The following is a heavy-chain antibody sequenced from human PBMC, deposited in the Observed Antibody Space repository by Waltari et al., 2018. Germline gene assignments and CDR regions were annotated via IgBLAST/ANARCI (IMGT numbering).Heavy chain of an antibody. V-gene: IGHV3-21*01. J-gene: IGHJ2*01. CDR3: AAVVSRLPPPLFAL. D-gene: IGHD3-3*01. Sequence: EVQLVESGGGLVKPGGSLRLSCAASGFTFSSYSMNWVRQAPGKGLEWVSSISSCSPSLPSSSSLPFPFSVSRSSSPLSLSLPLHSLLSCPPSFSSFAAVVSRLPPPLFALWGRGTLVTVSS. CDR2: ISSCSPSL. CDR1: GFTFSSYS.